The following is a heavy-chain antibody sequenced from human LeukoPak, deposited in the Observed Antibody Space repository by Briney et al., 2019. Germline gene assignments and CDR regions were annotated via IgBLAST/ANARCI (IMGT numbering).Heavy chain of an antibody. CDR1: GGTFSSYA. V-gene: IGHV1-69*06. CDR2: IIPIFGTA. CDR3: ASADSSGYSNFDY. D-gene: IGHD3-22*01. J-gene: IGHJ4*02. Sequence: SVKLSCKASGGTFSSYAISWVRQAPGQGLEWMGGIIPIFGTANYAQKFQGRVTITADKSTSTAYMELSGLRSEDTAVYYCASADSSGYSNFDYWGQGTLVTVSS.